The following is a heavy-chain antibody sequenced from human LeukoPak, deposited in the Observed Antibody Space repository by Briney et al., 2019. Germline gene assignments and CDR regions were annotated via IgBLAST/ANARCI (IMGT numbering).Heavy chain of an antibody. Sequence: PSETLSLTCTVSGGSISSYYWSWIRQPPGKGLEWTGYIYYSGSTNYNPSLKSRVTISVDTSRNQFSLKLSSVTAADTAVYYCARDTRGERKYAFDIWGQGTMVTVSS. V-gene: IGHV4-59*01. CDR1: GGSISSYY. CDR3: ARDTRGERKYAFDI. CDR2: IYYSGST. J-gene: IGHJ3*02. D-gene: IGHD3-16*01.